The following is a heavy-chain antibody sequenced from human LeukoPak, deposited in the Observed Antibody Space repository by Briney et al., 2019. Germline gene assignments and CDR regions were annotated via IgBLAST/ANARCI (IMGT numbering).Heavy chain of an antibody. CDR3: ARETEASDI. Sequence: GGSLRLSCAASGFTFSSYAMHWVRQAPGKGLEWVAVIAYDGSNKYYADSVKGRFTISRDNSKNTLYLQMNSLRTEDTTVYYCARETEASDIWGQGTMVTVSS. D-gene: IGHD1-14*01. CDR2: IAYDGSNK. CDR1: GFTFSSYA. J-gene: IGHJ3*02. V-gene: IGHV3-30*04.